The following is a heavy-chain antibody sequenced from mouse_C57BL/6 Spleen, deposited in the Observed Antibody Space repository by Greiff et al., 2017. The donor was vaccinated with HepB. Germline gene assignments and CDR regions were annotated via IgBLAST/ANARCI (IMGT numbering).Heavy chain of an antibody. CDR3: ARSRLRRDYFDY. D-gene: IGHD2-2*01. CDR1: GYTFTSYW. CDR2: IYPGSGST. J-gene: IGHJ2*01. Sequence: QVQLQQPGAELVKPGASVKMSCKASGYTFTSYWITWVKQRPGQGLEWIGDIYPGSGSTNYNEKFKSKATLPVDTSSSTAYMQLSSLTSEDSAVYYCARSRLRRDYFDYWGQGTTRTVSS. V-gene: IGHV1-55*01.